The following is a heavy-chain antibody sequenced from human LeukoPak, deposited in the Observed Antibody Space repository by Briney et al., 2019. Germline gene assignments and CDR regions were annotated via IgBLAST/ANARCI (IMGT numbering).Heavy chain of an antibody. D-gene: IGHD2-2*01. CDR3: TTEGAYQLSVIDY. CDR2: ISGSGGST. J-gene: IGHJ4*02. Sequence: GGSLRLSCAASGFTFSSYAMSWVRQAPGKGLEWVSAISGSGGSTYYADSVKGRFTISRDNSKNTLYLQMNSLKTEDTAVYYCTTEGAYQLSVIDYWGQGTLVTVSS. CDR1: GFTFSSYA. V-gene: IGHV3-23*01.